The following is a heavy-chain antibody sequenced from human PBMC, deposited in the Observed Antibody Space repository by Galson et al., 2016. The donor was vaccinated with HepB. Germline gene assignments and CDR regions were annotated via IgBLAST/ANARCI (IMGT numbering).Heavy chain of an antibody. J-gene: IGHJ6*02. Sequence: SLRLSCAASGFTFSSYAMHWVRQAPGKGLEWVAVISYDGSNKYYSDSVKGRFTISRDNSKNTLYLQLNSLRAEDTAVYYCARDSGFGGLIPYYHQYGMDVWGQGTTVTVSS. CDR2: ISYDGSNK. CDR3: ARDSGFGGLIPYYHQYGMDV. V-gene: IGHV3-30*04. D-gene: IGHD3-10*01. CDR1: GFTFSSYA.